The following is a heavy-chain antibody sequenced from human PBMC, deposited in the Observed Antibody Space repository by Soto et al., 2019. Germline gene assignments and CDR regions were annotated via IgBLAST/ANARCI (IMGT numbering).Heavy chain of an antibody. CDR3: ARGGAFWPSPAFDY. CDR1: GGSISSYY. V-gene: IGHV4-59*01. Sequence: QVQLQESGPGLVKPSETLSLTCTVSGGSISSYYWSWIRQPPGKGLEWIGYIYYSGSTNYNPSLKSRVTISVDTSKNQFALKLSSVTAADTAVYYCARGGAFWPSPAFDYWGQGTLVTVSS. J-gene: IGHJ4*02. D-gene: IGHD3-3*01. CDR2: IYYSGST.